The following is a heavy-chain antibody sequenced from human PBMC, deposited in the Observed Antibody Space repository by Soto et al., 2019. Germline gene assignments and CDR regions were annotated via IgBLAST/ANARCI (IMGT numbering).Heavy chain of an antibody. CDR2: ISYDGSDK. J-gene: IGHJ4*02. D-gene: IGHD3-16*02. Sequence: QVQLVESGGGVVQPGRSLRLSCAASGFTFSSYAMHWVRQAPGKGLEWVAVISYDGSDKYYADSVKGRFTISRDNSKNXLNLXMNSLRADDTAVYYCAKALGELSPESYDYWGXXT. V-gene: IGHV3-30*18. CDR3: AKALGELSPESYDY. CDR1: GFTFSSYA.